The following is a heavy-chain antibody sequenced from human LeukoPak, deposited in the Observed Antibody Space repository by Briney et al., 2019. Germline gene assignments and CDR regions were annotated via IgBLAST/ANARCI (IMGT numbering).Heavy chain of an antibody. CDR2: IYYSGST. Sequence: SETLSLTCTVSGGSISSYYWGWIRQPPGKGLEWIGSIYYSGSTNYNPSLKSRVTISVDTSKNQFSLKLSSVTAADTAVYYCARGSSGYFYFDYWGQGTLVTVSS. CDR1: GGSISSYY. J-gene: IGHJ4*02. CDR3: ARGSSGYFYFDY. V-gene: IGHV4-59*08. D-gene: IGHD3-22*01.